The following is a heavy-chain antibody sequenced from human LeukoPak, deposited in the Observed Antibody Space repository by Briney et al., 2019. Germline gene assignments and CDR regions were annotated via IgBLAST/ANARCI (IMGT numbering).Heavy chain of an antibody. J-gene: IGHJ4*02. Sequence: GGSMRLSCAAYGFTFSNYWMSWVSQAQGKGTEWVGDIKTDGSDKYYVGSVKGRFTISRDNAKNSLYLQMNSLRAEDTAVYYCARDSLIQYGSGSYWGFDYWGQGILVTVSS. D-gene: IGHD3-10*01. CDR2: IKTDGSDK. CDR3: ARDSLIQYGSGSYWGFDY. CDR1: GFTFSNYW. V-gene: IGHV3-7*03.